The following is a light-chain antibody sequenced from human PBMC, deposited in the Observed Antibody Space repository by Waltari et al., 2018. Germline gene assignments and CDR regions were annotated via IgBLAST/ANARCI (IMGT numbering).Light chain of an antibody. J-gene: IGKJ2*01. V-gene: IGKV4-1*01. CDR1: QTVLRSSNSKNC. CDR3: QQYYSPPYT. Sequence: DIVMTQSPDSLAVSLGERATIHCKSSQTVLRSSNSKNCLTWYQQKPGQPPRLLIYWASTRESGVPDRFSGSGSGTDFTLTISSLQAEDVAVYYCQQYYSPPYTFGQGTKLQIE. CDR2: WAS.